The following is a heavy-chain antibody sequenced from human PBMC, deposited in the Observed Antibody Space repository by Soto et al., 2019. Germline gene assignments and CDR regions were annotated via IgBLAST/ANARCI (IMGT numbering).Heavy chain of an antibody. Sequence: GGSLRLSCAASGFTFSSYSMNWVRQAPGKGLEWVSSISSSSSYIYYADSVKGRFTISRDNAKNSLYLQMNSLRAEDTAVYYCARDRPEYSGSYFDYWGQGTLVTVSS. D-gene: IGHD1-26*01. CDR3: ARDRPEYSGSYFDY. J-gene: IGHJ4*02. CDR2: ISSSSSYI. CDR1: GFTFSSYS. V-gene: IGHV3-21*01.